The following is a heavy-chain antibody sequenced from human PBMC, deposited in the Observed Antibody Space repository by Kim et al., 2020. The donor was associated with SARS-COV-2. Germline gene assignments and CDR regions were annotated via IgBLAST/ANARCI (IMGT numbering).Heavy chain of an antibody. D-gene: IGHD2-8*02. Sequence: GGSLRLSCAASGFTFGNYWMMWVRQAPGKGLEWVANIKEDESEKFYVDSVKGRFTISRDNAKNSVYLQMSSLRAEDTAVYYCASDSLNMNRLVWGDYWGQGTLVTVSS. CDR3: ASDSLNMNRLVWGDY. CDR2: IKEDESEK. V-gene: IGHV3-7*03. CDR1: GFTFGNYW. J-gene: IGHJ4*02.